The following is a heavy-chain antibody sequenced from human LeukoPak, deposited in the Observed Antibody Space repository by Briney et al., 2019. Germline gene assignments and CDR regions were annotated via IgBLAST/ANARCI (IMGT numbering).Heavy chain of an antibody. D-gene: IGHD2-2*01. CDR1: GYSFADYY. CDR2: IKPNSGGT. J-gene: IGHJ4*02. CDR3: VRDRTKYCSSTSCPLDY. Sequence: ASVKDSCKASGYSFADYYMHWVRQAPGQGLEWMGWIKPNSGGTRSAQKFQGRVTMTRDTSISTVYMELSRLRSDDTAVYYCVRDRTKYCSSTSCPLDYWGQGALVTVSS. V-gene: IGHV1-2*02.